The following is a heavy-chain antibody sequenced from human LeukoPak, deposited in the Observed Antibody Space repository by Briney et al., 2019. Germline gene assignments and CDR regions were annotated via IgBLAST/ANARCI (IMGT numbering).Heavy chain of an antibody. J-gene: IGHJ6*04. CDR3: AELGITMIGGV. V-gene: IGHV3-48*03. D-gene: IGHD3-10*02. CDR1: GFTFSSYE. Sequence: GGSLRLSCAASGFTFSSYEMNWVRQAPGKGLEGVSYISSSGSTIYYADSVKGRFTISRDNAKNSLYLQTNSLRAEDTAVYYCAELGITMIGGVWGKGTTVTISS. CDR2: ISSSGSTI.